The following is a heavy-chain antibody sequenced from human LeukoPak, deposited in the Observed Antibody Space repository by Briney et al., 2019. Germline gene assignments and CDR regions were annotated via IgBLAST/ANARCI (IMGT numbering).Heavy chain of an antibody. Sequence: GGSLRLSCAASGFTFSTFAMIWVRQPPGKGLEWVSSIFPSGGEIHYADFVRGRFTISRDNSKSTLSLQMSSLRDEDTAIYYCATYRQVLLPFESWGQGTLVTVSS. CDR2: IFPSGGEI. D-gene: IGHD2-8*02. J-gene: IGHJ4*02. V-gene: IGHV3-23*01. CDR3: ATYRQVLLPFES. CDR1: GFTFSTFA.